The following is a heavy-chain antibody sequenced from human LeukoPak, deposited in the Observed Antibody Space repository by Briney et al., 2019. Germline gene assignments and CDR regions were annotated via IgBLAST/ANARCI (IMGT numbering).Heavy chain of an antibody. D-gene: IGHD3-22*01. CDR1: GFTFSSYA. Sequence: GGSLRLSCAASGFTFSSYAMSWVRQAPGKGLEWVSAISGSGGSTYYADSVKGRFTISRDNSKNTLYLQMNSLRAEDTAVYYCAKGWPDYYDSSGYYDYWGQGTLVTVSS. V-gene: IGHV3-23*01. CDR2: ISGSGGST. J-gene: IGHJ4*02. CDR3: AKGWPDYYDSSGYYDY.